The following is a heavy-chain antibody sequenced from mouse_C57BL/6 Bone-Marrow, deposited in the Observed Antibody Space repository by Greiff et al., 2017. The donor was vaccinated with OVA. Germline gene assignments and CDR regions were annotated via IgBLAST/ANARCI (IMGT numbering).Heavy chain of an antibody. CDR1: GYAFSSSW. D-gene: IGHD1-1*01. CDR3: AILLPDY. J-gene: IGHJ2*01. V-gene: IGHV1-82*01. CDR2: IYPGDGDT. Sequence: QVQLQQSGPELVKPGASVKISCKASGYAFSSSWMNWVKQRPGQGLEWIGRIYPGDGDTNYNGKFKGKATLTADKSSSTAYMQLSSLTSEDSAVYFCAILLPDYWGQGTTLTVSS.